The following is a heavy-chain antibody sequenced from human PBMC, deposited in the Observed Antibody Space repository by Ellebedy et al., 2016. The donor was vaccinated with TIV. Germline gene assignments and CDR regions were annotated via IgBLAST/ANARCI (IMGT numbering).Heavy chain of an antibody. D-gene: IGHD3-9*01. V-gene: IGHV4-59*08. CDR3: ARRVGYNILTGYVANYFDY. Sequence: MPSETLSLTCTVSGGSISSYYWSRIRQPPGKGLEWIGYIYYSGSTNYNPTLKSRVTISVDTSKNQFSLKLSSVTAADTAVYYCARRVGYNILTGYVANYFDYWGQGTLVTVSS. J-gene: IGHJ4*02. CDR1: GGSISSYY. CDR2: IYYSGST.